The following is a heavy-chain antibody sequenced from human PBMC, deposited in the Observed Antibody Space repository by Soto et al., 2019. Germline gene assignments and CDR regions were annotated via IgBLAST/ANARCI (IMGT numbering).Heavy chain of an antibody. V-gene: IGHV3-73*01. Sequence: EVQLVESGGGLVQPGGSLKLSCAASGVIVSGSAVHWVRQASGKGLEWVGRILSKAGNYATAYPASMKGRFTISRDASENTAFLQIISLKTEDTAVYYCIRGGSLYYYDYWGQGTLVAVSS. J-gene: IGHJ4*02. CDR1: GVIVSGSA. CDR2: ILSKAGNYAT. CDR3: IRGGSLYYYDY.